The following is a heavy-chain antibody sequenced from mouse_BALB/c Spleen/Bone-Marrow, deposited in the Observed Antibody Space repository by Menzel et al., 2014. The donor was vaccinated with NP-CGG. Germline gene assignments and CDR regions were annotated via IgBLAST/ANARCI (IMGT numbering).Heavy chain of an antibody. CDR2: INPGSGGT. CDR3: ARCLTGTSAMDY. Sequence: QVQLQQPGAELVRPGTSVKVSCKASGYAFTNYLIEWVKQRPGQGLEWIGVINPGSGGTNYNEKFKAKATLTADKSSSTAYMQLSSLTSDDSAVYFCARCLTGTSAMDYWGQRTSVTVSS. V-gene: IGHV1-54*01. CDR1: GYAFTNYL. D-gene: IGHD4-1*01. J-gene: IGHJ4*01.